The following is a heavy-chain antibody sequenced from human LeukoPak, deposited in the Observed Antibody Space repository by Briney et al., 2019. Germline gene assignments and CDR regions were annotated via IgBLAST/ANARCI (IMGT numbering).Heavy chain of an antibody. Sequence: GGSLRLSCAASGFTVSSNYMSWVRQAPGKGLEWVSVIYSGDSTYYADSVKGRFTVSRDNSKNTLYLQMNSLRAEDTAVYYCAREPYYGSGSYGSNGMDVWGQGTTVTVSS. CDR1: GFTVSSNY. J-gene: IGHJ6*02. V-gene: IGHV3-66*01. CDR3: AREPYYGSGSYGSNGMDV. D-gene: IGHD3-10*01. CDR2: IYSGDST.